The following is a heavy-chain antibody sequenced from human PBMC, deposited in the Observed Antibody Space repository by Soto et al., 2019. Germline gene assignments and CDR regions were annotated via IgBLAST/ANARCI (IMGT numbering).Heavy chain of an antibody. V-gene: IGHV4-39*07. CDR1: DGSISSSSHY. Sequence: SETLSLTCSVSDGSISSSSHYWGWIRQPPGKGLEWIGNIYHSGSTFYNPSLKSRVTISVDRSKNQFSLKLSSVTAADTAVYYCAAGGGLPRYYWGQGTLVTVSS. CDR2: IYHSGST. CDR3: AAGGGLPRYY. J-gene: IGHJ4*02. D-gene: IGHD5-12*01.